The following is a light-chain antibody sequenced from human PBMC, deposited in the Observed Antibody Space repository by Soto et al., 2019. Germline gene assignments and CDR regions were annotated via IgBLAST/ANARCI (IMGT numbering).Light chain of an antibody. Sequence: QSVLTQPPSASGAPGQRVTVSCSGDNSNLGENTVTWYQQLPGTAPKVVIYSDDQRPSGVPDRFSASKSGSSASLAISGLQSEDAADYYCAAWDDNLDAWVFGGGTKLTVL. CDR3: AAWDDNLDAWV. CDR2: SDD. J-gene: IGLJ3*02. CDR1: NSNLGENT. V-gene: IGLV1-44*01.